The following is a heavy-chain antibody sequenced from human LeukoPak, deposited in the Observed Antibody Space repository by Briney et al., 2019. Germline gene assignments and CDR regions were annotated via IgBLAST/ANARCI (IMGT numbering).Heavy chain of an antibody. CDR3: ARNQPSGWSLDY. Sequence: ASVKVSCKASGYTFTSYGISWARQAPGQGLEWMGWISAYNGNTNYAQKLQGRVTMTTDTSTSTAYMELRSLRSDDTAVYYCARNQPSGWSLDYWGQGTLVTVSS. CDR1: GYTFTSYG. D-gene: IGHD6-19*01. CDR2: ISAYNGNT. J-gene: IGHJ4*02. V-gene: IGHV1-18*01.